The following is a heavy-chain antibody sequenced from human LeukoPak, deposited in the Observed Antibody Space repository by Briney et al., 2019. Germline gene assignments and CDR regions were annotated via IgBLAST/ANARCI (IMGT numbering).Heavy chain of an antibody. V-gene: IGHV5-51*01. J-gene: IGHJ4*02. D-gene: IGHD1-7*01. CDR2: IYGADYTT. CDR1: GYSFTSYW. CDR3: ARRPAGTRTFDY. Sequence: PGESLQISCKGSGYSFTSYWIGWVRPLPGKGLEWMGVIYGADYTTIYSPPFHGQITISADKSISTAYLQWTSLKASDTAMYYCARRPAGTRTFDYWGQGALVTVSS.